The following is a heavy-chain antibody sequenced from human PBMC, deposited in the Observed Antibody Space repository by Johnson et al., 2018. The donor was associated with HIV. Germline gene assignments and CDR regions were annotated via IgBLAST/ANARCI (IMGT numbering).Heavy chain of an antibody. V-gene: IGHV3-15*01. J-gene: IGHJ3*02. Sequence: VQLVESGGGLVKPGGSLRLSCAASGFTFTNAWMSWVRQAPGKGLEWVGRIKRKIDGGTTDYAASVKGRFTIARDDSKNTLYLQMNSLKTEDTAIYSCTTELAAVGSGAFDIWGQGTMVTVSS. CDR2: IKRKIDGGTT. D-gene: IGHD6-13*01. CDR3: TTELAAVGSGAFDI. CDR1: GFTFTNAW.